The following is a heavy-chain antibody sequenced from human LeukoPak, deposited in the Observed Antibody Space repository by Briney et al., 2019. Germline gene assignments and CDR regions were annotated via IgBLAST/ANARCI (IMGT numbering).Heavy chain of an antibody. Sequence: ASVKVSCKASGGTFSSYAISWVRQAPGQGLEWMGGIIPIFGTANYAQKFQGRVTITADESTSTAYMELSSLRSEDTAVYYCARAHIVVVTAMGAFDIWGQGTMVTVSS. V-gene: IGHV1-69*13. CDR1: GGTFSSYA. CDR2: IIPIFGTA. J-gene: IGHJ3*02. D-gene: IGHD2-21*02. CDR3: ARAHIVVVTAMGAFDI.